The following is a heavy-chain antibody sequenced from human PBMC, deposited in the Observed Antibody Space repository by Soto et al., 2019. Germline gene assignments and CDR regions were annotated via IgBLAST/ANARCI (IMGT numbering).Heavy chain of an antibody. Sequence: HLQESGPGLVRPSETLSLTCAVSGGSISSSSWWTWVRQSPEKGLEWIGEFYHAGSPDYNPSFQSRVTIILEKSKNNFSLRLTSVTAADTAVYYCARGSSFRGDFDIWGQGTTVTVSS. CDR2: FYHAGSP. V-gene: IGHV4-4*02. CDR1: GGSISSSSW. J-gene: IGHJ3*02. D-gene: IGHD2-21*01. CDR3: ARGSSFRGDFDI.